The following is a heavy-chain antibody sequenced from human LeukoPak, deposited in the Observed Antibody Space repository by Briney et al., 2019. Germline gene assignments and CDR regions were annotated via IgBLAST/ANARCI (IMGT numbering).Heavy chain of an antibody. CDR2: ISGSGTTT. V-gene: IGHV3-48*03. J-gene: IGHJ4*02. D-gene: IGHD6-13*01. Sequence: GGSLRLSCAASGVTFSSYDMNWVRQAPGKGLEWVSYISGSGTTTYYADSVKGRFTISRDNAKNSLYLQMNSLRAEDTAVYYCARDAVSLAAAGTSDYWGQGTLVTVSS. CDR3: ARDAVSLAAAGTSDY. CDR1: GVTFSSYD.